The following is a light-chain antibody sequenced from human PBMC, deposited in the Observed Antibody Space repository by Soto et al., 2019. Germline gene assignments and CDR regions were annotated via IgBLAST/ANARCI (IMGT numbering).Light chain of an antibody. J-gene: IGLJ3*02. CDR2: GNT. CDR3: QSHDSSLNSWV. CDR1: SSNIGAGYD. V-gene: IGLV1-40*01. Sequence: QSVLTQPPSMSGAPGQRVTISCTGSSSNIGAGYDVHWYQHLPGTAPKLLIYGNTNRPSGVPDRFSGSKSDTSASLAITGLQAEDEADYYCQSHDSSLNSWVFGGGTKLTVL.